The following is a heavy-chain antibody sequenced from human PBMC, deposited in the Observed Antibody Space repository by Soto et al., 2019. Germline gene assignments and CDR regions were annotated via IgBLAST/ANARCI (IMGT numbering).Heavy chain of an antibody. CDR2: IYQSANT. CDR1: GASISSGVYS. V-gene: IGHV4-30-2*01. J-gene: IGHJ4*02. CDR3: RTVQRFLDWVCGH. Sequence: PSETLSLTCAVSGASISSGVYSWSWIRQPPGKGLEWIGHIYQSANTYYNPSLKSRVTISLDRSKNQFSLQASDTATYYCTKGAERTVQRFLDWVCGHWGQGTPVTVSS. D-gene: IGHD3-9*01.